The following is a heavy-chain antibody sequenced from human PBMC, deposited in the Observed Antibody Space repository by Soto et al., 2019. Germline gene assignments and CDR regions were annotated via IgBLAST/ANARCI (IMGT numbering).Heavy chain of an antibody. CDR1: GGLISSYY. J-gene: IGHJ4*02. Sequence: WETRSVTCTGSGGLISSYYWSWIRQPPGKGLEWIGYIYYSGSTNYNPSLKSRVTISVDTSKNQFSLKLSSVTAADTAVYYCARQIAVAGTSSFHYWGQGTLVTVS. CDR2: IYYSGST. V-gene: IGHV4-59*01. D-gene: IGHD6-19*01. CDR3: ARQIAVAGTSSFHY.